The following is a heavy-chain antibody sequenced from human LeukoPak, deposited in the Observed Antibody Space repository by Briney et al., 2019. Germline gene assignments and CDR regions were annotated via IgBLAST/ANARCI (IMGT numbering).Heavy chain of an antibody. CDR2: IIPIFGTA. CDR3: ARGQGDYYGSGSYYNFDY. J-gene: IGHJ4*02. V-gene: IGHV1-69*05. CDR1: GGTFSSYA. D-gene: IGHD3-10*01. Sequence: SVEVSCKASGGTFSSYAISWVRQAPGQGLEWMGRIIPIFGTANYAQKFQGRVTITTDESTSTAYMELSSLRSEDTAVYYCARGQGDYYGSGSYYNFDYWGQGTLVTVSS.